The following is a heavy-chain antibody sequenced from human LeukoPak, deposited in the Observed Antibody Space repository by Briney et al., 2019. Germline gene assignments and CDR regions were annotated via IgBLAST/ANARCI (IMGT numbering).Heavy chain of an antibody. Sequence: SETLSLTCVVSGASVSSSHWNWIRQLPGKGLEWIGCLSYTGKTDYNPSLTSRVTISLDTSKNQVSLKLRSVTAADTAVYYCSEGYFEPSDHWGQGTLVTVSS. V-gene: IGHV4-59*02. CDR2: LSYTGKT. D-gene: IGHD2/OR15-2a*01. CDR1: GASVSSSH. CDR3: SEGYFEPSDH. J-gene: IGHJ4*02.